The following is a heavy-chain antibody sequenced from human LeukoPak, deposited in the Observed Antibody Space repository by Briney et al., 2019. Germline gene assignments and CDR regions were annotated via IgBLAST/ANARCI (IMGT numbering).Heavy chain of an antibody. CDR1: GFTFSSYA. V-gene: IGHV3-23*01. CDR3: ATSPGVVVVAATRVDY. Sequence: GGSLRLSCAASGFTFSSYAMSWVGQAPGKGREWVSAISGSGGSTYYADSVKGRFTISRDNSKNTLYLQMNSLRAEDTAVYYCATSPGVVVVAATRVDYWGQGTLVTVSS. CDR2: ISGSGGST. D-gene: IGHD2-15*01. J-gene: IGHJ4*02.